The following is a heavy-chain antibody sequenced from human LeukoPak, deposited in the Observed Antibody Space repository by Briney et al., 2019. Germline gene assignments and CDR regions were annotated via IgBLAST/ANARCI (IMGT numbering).Heavy chain of an antibody. CDR3: AKGHSSSWYYFGY. Sequence: SGGSLRLSCAPSGFTFSRHGMHWVRQAPGKGLEWVAAISNDGRKKSHADSVKGRFTISRDNSKDTLYVQMNSLRAEDTAVYYCAKGHSSSWYYFGYWGQGTLVTVSS. CDR1: GFTFSRHG. CDR2: ISNDGRKK. J-gene: IGHJ4*02. V-gene: IGHV3-30*18. D-gene: IGHD6-13*01.